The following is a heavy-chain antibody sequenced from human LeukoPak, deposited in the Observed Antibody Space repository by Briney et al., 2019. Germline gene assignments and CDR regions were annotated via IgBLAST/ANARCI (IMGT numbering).Heavy chain of an antibody. Sequence: ASVKVSCKASGYTFTGYYMPWVRQVPGQGLEWMGWINPNSGGTNYAQKFQGRVTMTRDTSISTAYMELSRLRSDDTAVYYCAIDGAFLGSVNLYWGQGTLVTVSS. V-gene: IGHV1-2*02. CDR1: GYTFTGYY. D-gene: IGHD2/OR15-2a*01. CDR2: INPNSGGT. J-gene: IGHJ4*02. CDR3: AIDGAFLGSVNLY.